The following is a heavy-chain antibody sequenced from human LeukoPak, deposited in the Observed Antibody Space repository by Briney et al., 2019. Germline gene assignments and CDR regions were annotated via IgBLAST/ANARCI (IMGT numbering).Heavy chain of an antibody. Sequence: GGSLRLSCAASGFTFSSYAMSWVRQAPGKGLEWVSAISGSGGSTYYADSVKGRFTISRDNSKNTLYPQMNSLRAEDTAVYYCAKDPSYYYGSGSYCERWGQGTLVTVSS. CDR1: GFTFSSYA. D-gene: IGHD3-10*01. V-gene: IGHV3-23*01. CDR2: ISGSGGST. J-gene: IGHJ4*02. CDR3: AKDPSYYYGSGSYCER.